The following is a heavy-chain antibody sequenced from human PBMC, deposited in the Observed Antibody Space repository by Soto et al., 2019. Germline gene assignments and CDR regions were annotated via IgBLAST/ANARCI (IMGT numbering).Heavy chain of an antibody. Sequence: QVQLVESGGGVVQPGRSLRLSCAVSGFTVSTYGMHWVRQDPGKGLEWVAVISRDGGTKYYADSVKGRFTISRDNSRNTLFLDMNSLRSDDMAVYYCTGEVASGYWGQGTLVTVSS. V-gene: IGHV3-30*03. CDR1: GFTVSTYG. J-gene: IGHJ4*02. CDR2: ISRDGGTK. D-gene: IGHD2-8*02. CDR3: TGEVASGY.